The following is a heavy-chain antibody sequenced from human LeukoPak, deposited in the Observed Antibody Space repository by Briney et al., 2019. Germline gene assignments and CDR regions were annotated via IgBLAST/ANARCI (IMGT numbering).Heavy chain of an antibody. CDR2: IYYSGYT. CDR1: GGSLTKYD. V-gene: IGHV4-59*08. J-gene: IGHJ4*02. CDR3: VRLGYSGNYPDY. Sequence: PSETLSLTCTVSGGSLTKYDWTWIRQPPGRALEFIGYIYYSGYTNYNPSLKSRLTMSRDTSKNQFSLRLSSVTATDTAVYYCVRLGYSGNYPDYWGQGTLVIVSS. D-gene: IGHD1-26*01.